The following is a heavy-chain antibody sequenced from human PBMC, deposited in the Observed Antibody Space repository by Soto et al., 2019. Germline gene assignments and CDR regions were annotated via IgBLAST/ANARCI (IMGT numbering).Heavy chain of an antibody. V-gene: IGHV3-30-3*01. CDR1: GFTFSSYA. D-gene: IGHD5-18*01. Sequence: PGGSLRLSCAASGFTFSSYAMHWVRQAPGKGLEWVAVISYDGSNKYYADSVKGRFTISRDNSKNTLYLQMNSLRAEDTAVYYCARGLTAMALEDYYYYGMDVWGQGTTVTVSS. CDR3: ARGLTAMALEDYYYYGMDV. CDR2: ISYDGSNK. J-gene: IGHJ6*02.